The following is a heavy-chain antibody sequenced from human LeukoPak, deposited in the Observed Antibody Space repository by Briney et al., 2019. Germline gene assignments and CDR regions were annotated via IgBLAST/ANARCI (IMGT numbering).Heavy chain of an antibody. V-gene: IGHV4-4*07. CDR1: GGSISSYY. Sequence: SETLSLTCTVSGGSISSYYWSWIRQPAGKGLEWIGRIYTSGSTNYNPSLKSRVTMSVDTSKNQFSLKLSSVTAADTAGYYCAREGGFIVVVPAAQSDAFDIWGQGTMVTVSS. J-gene: IGHJ3*02. CDR3: AREGGFIVVVPAAQSDAFDI. D-gene: IGHD2-2*01. CDR2: IYTSGST.